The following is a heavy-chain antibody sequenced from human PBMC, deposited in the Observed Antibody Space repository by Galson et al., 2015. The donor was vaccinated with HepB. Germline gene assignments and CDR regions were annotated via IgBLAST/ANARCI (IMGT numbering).Heavy chain of an antibody. CDR2: IDPSDSYT. D-gene: IGHD3-22*01. J-gene: IGHJ4*02. Sequence: QSGAEVKKPGESLRISCKGSGYSFTSYWITWVRQMPGKGLEWMGRIDPSDSYTNYSPSFQGHVSISVDKSITTAYLQWSSLKASDTAMYYCARYDSSGHYPLHFDYWGQGTLVTVSS. CDR1: GYSFTSYW. CDR3: ARYDSSGHYPLHFDY. V-gene: IGHV5-10-1*01.